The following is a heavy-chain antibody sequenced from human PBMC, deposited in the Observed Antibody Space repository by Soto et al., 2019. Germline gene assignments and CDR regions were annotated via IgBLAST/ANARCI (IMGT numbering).Heavy chain of an antibody. Sequence: SETLSLTCTVSGGSISSSSYYWGWIRQPPGKGLEWIGSIYYSGSTYYNPSLKSRVTISVDTSKNQFSLKLSSVTAADTAVYYCARQAIGFWSAHYYYYMDVWGKGTTVTVSS. CDR2: IYYSGST. V-gene: IGHV4-39*01. CDR1: GGSISSSSYY. D-gene: IGHD3-3*01. CDR3: ARQAIGFWSAHYYYYMDV. J-gene: IGHJ6*03.